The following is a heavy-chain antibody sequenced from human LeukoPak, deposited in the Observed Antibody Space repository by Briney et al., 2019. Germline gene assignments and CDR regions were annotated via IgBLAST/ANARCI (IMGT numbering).Heavy chain of an antibody. J-gene: IGHJ4*02. V-gene: IGHV3-48*04. CDR2: ISSSGSII. Sequence: GGSLRLSCAASGSTFSSYNMNWVRQAPGKGLEWVSYISSSGSIIYYADSVKDRFTISRDTAKNSLYLQMNSLRAEDTAVYYCAREPYYYDSSGYSVDYWGQRNLVTVSS. CDR3: AREPYYYDSSGYSVDY. CDR1: GSTFSSYN. D-gene: IGHD3-22*01.